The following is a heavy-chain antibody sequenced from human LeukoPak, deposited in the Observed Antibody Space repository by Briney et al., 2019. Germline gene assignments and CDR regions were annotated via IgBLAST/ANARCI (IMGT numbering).Heavy chain of an antibody. CDR1: GYTFTSYA. CDR3: ARAIAAAGTSSWFDP. V-gene: IGHV1-3*01. J-gene: IGHJ5*02. Sequence: ASVKVSCKASGYTFTSYAMHWVRQAPGQRLEWMGWINAGNGNTKYSQKFQGRVTITRDTSASTAYMELSSLRSEDTAVYHCARAIAAAGTSSWFDPWGQGTLVTVSS. CDR2: INAGNGNT. D-gene: IGHD6-13*01.